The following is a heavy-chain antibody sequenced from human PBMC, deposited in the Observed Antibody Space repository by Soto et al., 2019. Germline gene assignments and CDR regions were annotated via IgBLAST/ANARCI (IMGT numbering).Heavy chain of an antibody. D-gene: IGHD2-2*01. CDR3: ARDRQYCSSTSCYWLDP. CDR1: GDSVSSNSAA. V-gene: IGHV6-1*01. Sequence: SQTLSLTCAISGDSVSSNSAAWNWIRQSPSRGLEWLGRTYYRSKWYNDYAVSVKSRITINPDTSKNQFSLQLNSVTPEDTAVYYCARDRQYCSSTSCYWLDPSGQGTLVTVYS. CDR2: TYYRSKWYN. J-gene: IGHJ5*02.